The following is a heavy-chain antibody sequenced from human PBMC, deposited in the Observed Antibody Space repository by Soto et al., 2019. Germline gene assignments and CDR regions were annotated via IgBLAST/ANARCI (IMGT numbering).Heavy chain of an antibody. V-gene: IGHV3-23*01. CDR1: GFTFSSYA. CDR3: ANSIAAAGIAMDY. J-gene: IGHJ4*02. D-gene: IGHD6-13*01. Sequence: EVQLLESGGGLVQPGGSLRLSCAASGFTFSSYAMSWVRQAPGKGLEWVSAISGSGGGTYYADSVKGRFTISRDNSKNTLYLQMNSLRAEDTAGYYCANSIAAAGIAMDYWGQGTLVTVSS. CDR2: ISGSGGGT.